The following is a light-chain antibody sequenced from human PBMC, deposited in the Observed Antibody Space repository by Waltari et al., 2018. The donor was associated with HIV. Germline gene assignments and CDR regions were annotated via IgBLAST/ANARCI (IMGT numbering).Light chain of an antibody. CDR1: NSNIGSNF. J-gene: IGLJ3*02. Sequence: QSVLTQPPSASGTPGQRLTISCSGSNSNIGSNFVYWYQQFPGPTPRLLIDREDQRTAGVPDRFSGCKSGTSASLAISGLRSEDEADYYCAAWDDSLGGSLVFAGGTKLTVL. V-gene: IGLV1-47*01. CDR3: AAWDDSLGGSLV. CDR2: RED.